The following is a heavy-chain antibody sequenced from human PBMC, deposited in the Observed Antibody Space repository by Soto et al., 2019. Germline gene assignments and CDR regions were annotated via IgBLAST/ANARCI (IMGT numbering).Heavy chain of an antibody. V-gene: IGHV4-34*01. CDR2: INHSGST. CDR3: ARAVCPDIVVVVAATRYYYYYYMDV. Sequence: PSETLSLTCAVYGGSFSGYYWSWIRQPPGKGLEWIGEINHSGSTNYNPSLKSRVTISVDTSKNQFSLKLSSLTAADTAVYYCARAVCPDIVVVVAATRYYYYYYMDVWGKGTTVTVSS. D-gene: IGHD2-15*01. CDR1: GGSFSGYY. J-gene: IGHJ6*03.